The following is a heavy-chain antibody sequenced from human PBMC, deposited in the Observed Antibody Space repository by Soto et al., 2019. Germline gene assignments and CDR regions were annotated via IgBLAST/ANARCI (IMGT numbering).Heavy chain of an antibody. V-gene: IGHV3-30*18. Sequence: TGGSLRLSCVASGITFSSYGMHWVRQAPGKGLKWVAVISYDGSNKYYADSVKGRFTISRDNSKNTLYLQMNSLRAEDTAVYYCAKDLLVVPPGTGFDPWGQGTLVTVSS. J-gene: IGHJ5*02. D-gene: IGHD2-2*01. CDR3: AKDLLVVPPGTGFDP. CDR2: ISYDGSNK. CDR1: GITFSSYG.